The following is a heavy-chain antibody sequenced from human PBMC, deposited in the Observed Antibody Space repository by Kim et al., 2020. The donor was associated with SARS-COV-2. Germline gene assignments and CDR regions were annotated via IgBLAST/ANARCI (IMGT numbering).Heavy chain of an antibody. Sequence: SVKVSCKASGGTFSSYAISWVRQAPGQGLEWMGGIIPIFGTANYAQKFQGRVTITADESTSTAYMELSSLRSEDTAVYYCARDRTAYYDILTGRGAFDIWGQGTMVTVSS. CDR2: IIPIFGTA. J-gene: IGHJ3*02. CDR3: ARDRTAYYDILTGRGAFDI. CDR1: GGTFSSYA. V-gene: IGHV1-69*13. D-gene: IGHD3-9*01.